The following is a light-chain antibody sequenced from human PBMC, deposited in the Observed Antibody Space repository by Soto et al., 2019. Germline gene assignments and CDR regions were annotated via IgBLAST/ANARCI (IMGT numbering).Light chain of an antibody. CDR2: YDS. CDR3: QVWDSSSDHRYV. J-gene: IGLJ1*01. CDR1: NIGSKS. V-gene: IGLV3-21*04. Sequence: SYELTQPPSVSVAPGKTARITCGGINIGSKSVHWYQQKPGQAPVLVIYYDSDRPSGIPERFSGSNSGNTATLTISRVEAGDEADYYCQVWDSSSDHRYVFGTRTKVTVL.